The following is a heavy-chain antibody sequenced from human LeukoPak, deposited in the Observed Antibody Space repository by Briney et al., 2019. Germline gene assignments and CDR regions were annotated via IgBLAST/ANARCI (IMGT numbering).Heavy chain of an antibody. D-gene: IGHD5-12*01. CDR3: AEVARSGY. CDR2: ISSSGTYM. V-gene: IGHV3-21*01. Sequence: GRSLRLSCAASGFTFSNYNMNWVRQAPGKGLEWVSSISSSGTYMYYADSVKGRFTISRDNAKNSLYLQMNSLRAEDTAVYYCAEVARSGYWGQGTLVTVSS. J-gene: IGHJ4*02. CDR1: GFTFSNYN.